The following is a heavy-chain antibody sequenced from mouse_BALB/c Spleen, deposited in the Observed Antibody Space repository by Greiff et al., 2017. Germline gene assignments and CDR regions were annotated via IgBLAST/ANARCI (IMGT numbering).Heavy chain of an antibody. Sequence: VQLQQSGPELVKPGASVKMSCKASGYTFTSYVMHWVKQKPGQGLEWIGYINPYNDGTKYNEKFKRKATLTVDKSSSTAYMQLSSLTSEDSAVYYCTIEIYYGSSFAYWGQGTLVTVSA. CDR1: GYTFTSYV. V-gene: IGHV1-14*01. CDR2: INPYNDGT. J-gene: IGHJ3*01. CDR3: TIEIYYGSSFAY. D-gene: IGHD1-1*01.